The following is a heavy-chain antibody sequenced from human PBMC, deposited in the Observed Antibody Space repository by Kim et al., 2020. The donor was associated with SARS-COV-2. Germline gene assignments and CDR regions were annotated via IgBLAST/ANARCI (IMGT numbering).Heavy chain of an antibody. J-gene: IGHJ5*02. CDR2: IWYDGSNK. D-gene: IGHD5-18*01. Sequence: GGSLRLSCAASGFTFSSYAMHWVRQAPGKGLEWVAVIWYDGSNKYYADSVKGRFTISRDNSKNTLYLQMNSLRAEDTAVYYCAKSGYSYGYLMSLFDPWGQGTLVTVSS. V-gene: IGHV3-33*06. CDR1: GFTFSSYA. CDR3: AKSGYSYGYLMSLFDP.